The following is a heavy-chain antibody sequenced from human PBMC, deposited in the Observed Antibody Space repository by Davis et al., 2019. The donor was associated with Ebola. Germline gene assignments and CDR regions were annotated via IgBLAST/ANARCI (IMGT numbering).Heavy chain of an antibody. CDR3: VKANWEPGRYYYMDV. J-gene: IGHJ6*03. Sequence: GESLKISCAASGFTFSSYSLNWVRQAPGKGLEWVSSSPTSSTAMFYADSVRGRFTLSRDNAKKSLYLQMSSLRPEDSAVYYCVKANWEPGRYYYMDVWGKGTTVTVSS. CDR1: GFTFSSYS. D-gene: IGHD7-27*01. V-gene: IGHV3-21*01. CDR2: SPTSSTAM.